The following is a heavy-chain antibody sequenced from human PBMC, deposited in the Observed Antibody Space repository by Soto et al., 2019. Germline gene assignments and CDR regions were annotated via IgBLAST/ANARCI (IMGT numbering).Heavy chain of an antibody. D-gene: IGHD3-10*01. V-gene: IGHV3-21*01. CDR1: GFTFSSYS. CDR3: ARLYYYGSGNDYYYYYYYMDV. Sequence: GGSLRLSCAASGFTFSSYSMNWVRQAPGKGLEWVSSISSSSSYIYYADSVKGRFTISRDNAKNSLYLQMNSLRAEDTAVYYCARLYYYGSGNDYYYYYYYMDVWGKGTTVTVSS. J-gene: IGHJ6*03. CDR2: ISSSSSYI.